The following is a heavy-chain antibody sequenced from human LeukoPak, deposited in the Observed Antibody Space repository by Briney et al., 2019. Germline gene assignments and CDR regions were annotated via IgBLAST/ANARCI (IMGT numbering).Heavy chain of an antibody. J-gene: IGHJ3*02. V-gene: IGHV1-3*01. Sequence: ASVKVSCKASGYTFTNYAMHWVRQAPGQRLEWMGWINACNGDTKYPQKFQGRVTMTRDTSASTAYMEVSSLRSVDTAVYYCARQHKSAAVIDTAFAIWGQGTMVTVSS. CDR1: GYTFTNYA. D-gene: IGHD2-2*01. CDR2: INACNGDT. CDR3: ARQHKSAAVIDTAFAI.